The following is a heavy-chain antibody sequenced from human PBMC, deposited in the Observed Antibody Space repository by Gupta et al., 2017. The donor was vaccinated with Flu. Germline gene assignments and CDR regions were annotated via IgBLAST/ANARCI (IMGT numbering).Heavy chain of an antibody. J-gene: IGHJ6*02. CDR2: ISHDGSNY. V-gene: IGHV3-30*18. Sequence: QERVVESGGGVVQPGGSLRLSCAASGFSFSNYGMHWVRQAPGKGLEWVALISHDGSNYYQSDSVKGRFNISRDNSKNTLYLQMSRLRTEDTAVYYCAKDGRWNNNNFGMNGWGQGTTGTVSS. CDR1: GFSFSNYG. D-gene: IGHD3-3*01. CDR3: AKDGRWNNNNFGMNG.